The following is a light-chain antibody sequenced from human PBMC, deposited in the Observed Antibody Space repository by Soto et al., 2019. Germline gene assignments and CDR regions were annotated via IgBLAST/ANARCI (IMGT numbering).Light chain of an antibody. CDR1: NSNIGTNT. Sequence: QSVLTQPPSASGTPGQRVTISCSGSNSNIGTNTVNWYQQLPGTAPKLLIYSNNQRPSGVPDRFSGSKSGTSASLAISGLQSEDDADYYCSAWDDSLSGYVFGTGTKVTV. CDR3: SAWDDSLSGYV. CDR2: SNN. J-gene: IGLJ1*01. V-gene: IGLV1-44*01.